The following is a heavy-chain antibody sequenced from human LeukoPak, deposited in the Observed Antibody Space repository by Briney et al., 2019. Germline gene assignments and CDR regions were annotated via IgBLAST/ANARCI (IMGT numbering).Heavy chain of an antibody. Sequence: GGSLRLSCTAPGFTFGDYAMSWVRQAPGKGLEWVAVISYDGSNKYYADSVKGRFTISRDNSKNTLYLQMNSLRAEDTAVYYCARGGIYCSSTSCAFPMGGYWGQGTLVTVSS. V-gene: IGHV3-30-3*01. CDR1: GFTFGDYA. D-gene: IGHD2-2*01. CDR2: ISYDGSNK. J-gene: IGHJ4*02. CDR3: ARGGIYCSSTSCAFPMGGY.